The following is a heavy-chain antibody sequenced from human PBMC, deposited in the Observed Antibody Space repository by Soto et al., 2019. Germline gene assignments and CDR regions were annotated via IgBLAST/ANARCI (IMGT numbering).Heavy chain of an antibody. CDR1: GGTFSSYA. V-gene: IGHV1-69*13. CDR2: IIPIFGTA. CDR3: ARDLKYDSSSYYLY. Sequence: SVKVSCKASGGTFSSYAISWVRQAAGQGLEWMGGIIPIFGTANYAQKFQGRVTITADESTSTAYMELSSLRSEDTAVYYWARDLKYDSSSYYLYWCQGTLVTVSS. D-gene: IGHD3-22*01. J-gene: IGHJ4*02.